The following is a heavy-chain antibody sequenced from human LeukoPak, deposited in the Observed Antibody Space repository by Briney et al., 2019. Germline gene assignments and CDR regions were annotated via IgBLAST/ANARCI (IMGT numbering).Heavy chain of an antibody. CDR1: GFTFSSYW. V-gene: IGHV3-74*01. Sequence: GGSLRLSCAASGFTFSSYWMHWVRQAPGKGLVWVSRINTDGSSTNYADSVKGRFTISRDNAKNSLYLQMNSLRAEDMALYYCAKDTGSSGYSGYFDYWGQGTLVTVSS. J-gene: IGHJ4*02. CDR2: INTDGSST. D-gene: IGHD3-22*01. CDR3: AKDTGSSGYSGYFDY.